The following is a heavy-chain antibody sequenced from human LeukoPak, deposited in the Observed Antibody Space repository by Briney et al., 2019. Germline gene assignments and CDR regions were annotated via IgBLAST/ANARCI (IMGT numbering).Heavy chain of an antibody. D-gene: IGHD1-26*01. CDR1: GDCVSSNSVA. CDR3: ARRSNSGSYHYFDY. Sequence: SQSLSLTCAISGDCVSSNSVAWNWIRQSPSRGLEWLGRTYYRSKWYNDYAVSVKSRITINPDTSKNQFSLQLNSVTPEDTAVYYCARRSNSGSYHYFDYWGQGTLVTVSS. V-gene: IGHV6-1*01. J-gene: IGHJ4*02. CDR2: TYYRSKWYN.